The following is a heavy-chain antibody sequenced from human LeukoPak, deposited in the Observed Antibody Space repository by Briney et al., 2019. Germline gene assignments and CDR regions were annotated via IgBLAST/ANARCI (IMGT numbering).Heavy chain of an antibody. CDR1: GFTVSSNY. D-gene: IGHD3-10*01. J-gene: IGHJ4*02. V-gene: IGHV3-23*01. Sequence: GGSLRLSCAASGFTVSSNYMSWVRQAPGKGLEWVSAISGSGGSTYYADSVKGRFTISRDNSKNTLYLQMNSLRAEDTAVYYCAKSLVRGVIITTYYDYWGQGTLVTVSS. CDR3: AKSLVRGVIITTYYDY. CDR2: ISGSGGST.